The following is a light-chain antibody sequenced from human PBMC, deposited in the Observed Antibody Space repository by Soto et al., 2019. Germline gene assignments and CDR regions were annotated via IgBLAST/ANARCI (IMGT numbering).Light chain of an antibody. CDR2: EVN. V-gene: IGLV2-8*01. CDR1: SSDVGGYNY. Sequence: QSVLTQPPSASGSPGQSVTISCTGTSSDVGGYNYVSWYQQHPGKAPKLIIYEVNKRPSGVPDRFSGSKSGNTASLTVSGLQGEDEADYYCRSYAGSNNPYVFGSGTKVTVL. CDR3: RSYAGSNNPYV. J-gene: IGLJ1*01.